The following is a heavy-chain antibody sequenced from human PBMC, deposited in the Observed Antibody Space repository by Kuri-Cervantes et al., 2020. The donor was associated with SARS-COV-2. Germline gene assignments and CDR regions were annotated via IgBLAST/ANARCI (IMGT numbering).Heavy chain of an antibody. CDR1: GFTFSSYA. V-gene: IGHV4-34*01. CDR3: ARGPPNYDFWSGYKSAFDY. CDR2: INHSGST. Sequence: ESLKISCAASGFTFSSYAMSWVRQPPGKGLEWIGEINHSGSTNYNPSLKSRVTISVDTSKNQFSLKLSSVTAADTAVYYCARGPPNYDFWSGYKSAFDYWGQGTLVTVSS. D-gene: IGHD3-3*01. J-gene: IGHJ4*02.